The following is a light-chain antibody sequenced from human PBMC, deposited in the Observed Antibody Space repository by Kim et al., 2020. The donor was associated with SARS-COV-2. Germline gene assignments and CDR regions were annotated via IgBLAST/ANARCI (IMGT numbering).Light chain of an antibody. Sequence: ATINCNASQSVLYSSNRYNYLGGYQQKPGQPPKLLISWASARGSGVPDRFSGSGSGTDFTLTISSLQAEDVAVYYCQQYLRCPPTFGQGTKVDIK. J-gene: IGKJ1*01. V-gene: IGKV4-1*01. CDR1: QSVLYSSNRYNY. CDR2: WAS. CDR3: QQYLRCPPT.